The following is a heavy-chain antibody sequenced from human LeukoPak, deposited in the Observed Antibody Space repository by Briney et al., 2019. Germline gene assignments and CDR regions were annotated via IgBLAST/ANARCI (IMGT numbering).Heavy chain of an antibody. CDR1: GYTFTNYG. CDR2: ISAYNGDT. D-gene: IGHD2-8*01. V-gene: IGHV1-18*01. Sequence: ASVKVSCKASGYTFTNYGFSWVRQAPGEGLEWMGWISAYNGDTKYGQKFQGGVTMTTDTSATTVYMELGSLRFDDAAVYYCAREACSDGVCYFEYWGQGTLVTVSS. CDR3: AREACSDGVCYFEY. J-gene: IGHJ4*02.